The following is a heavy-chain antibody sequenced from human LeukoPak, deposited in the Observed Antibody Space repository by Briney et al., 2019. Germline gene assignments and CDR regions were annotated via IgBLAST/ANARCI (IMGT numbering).Heavy chain of an antibody. Sequence: GGSLRLSCAASGFTFSTYEMTWVRQAPGKGLEWVSYISSSGATIHYADSVKGRFTISRDNANNSLYLQMNTLRAEDTAVYYCARGTYSSGWYHYWGQGTLVTVSS. CDR3: ARGTYSSGWYHY. V-gene: IGHV3-48*03. D-gene: IGHD6-19*01. J-gene: IGHJ4*02. CDR2: ISSSGATI. CDR1: GFTFSTYE.